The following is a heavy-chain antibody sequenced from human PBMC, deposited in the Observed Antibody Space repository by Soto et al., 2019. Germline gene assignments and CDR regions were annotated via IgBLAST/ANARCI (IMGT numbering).Heavy chain of an antibody. CDR3: ARDNIDNYYGSGPYYYYYGMDV. CDR2: IYYSGST. V-gene: IGHV4-30-4*01. J-gene: IGHJ6*02. CDR1: GGSISSGEYY. D-gene: IGHD3-10*01. Sequence: SETMSLTCTVSGGSISSGEYYWSWIRQPPAKGLEWIGYIYYSGSTYYNPSLKSRVTISVDTSKNQFSLKLSSVTAADTAVYYCARDNIDNYYGSGPYYYYYGMDVWGQGTTVTVSS.